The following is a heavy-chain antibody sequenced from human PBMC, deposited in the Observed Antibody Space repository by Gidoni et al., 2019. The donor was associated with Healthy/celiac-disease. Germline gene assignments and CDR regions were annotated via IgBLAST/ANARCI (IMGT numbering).Heavy chain of an antibody. J-gene: IGHJ4*02. CDR3: ARGAYCSGGSCYSGFDY. D-gene: IGHD2-15*01. V-gene: IGHV4-4*02. CDR1: GGSIIRSNW. CDR2: SYHSGST. Sequence: QVQLQESGPGLVKPSRTLSLTCAVSGGSIIRSNWWSWVRQPPGTGLEWIGESYHSGSTNYNPSLKSRVTISVDKSKNQFSLKLSSVTAADTAVYYCARGAYCSGGSCYSGFDYWGQGTLVTVSS.